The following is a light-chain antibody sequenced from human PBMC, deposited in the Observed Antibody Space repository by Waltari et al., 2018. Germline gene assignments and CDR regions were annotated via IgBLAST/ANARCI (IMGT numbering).Light chain of an antibody. CDR2: GAS. J-gene: IGKJ2*01. V-gene: IGKV3-15*01. CDR3: QQYSKWPPHT. Sequence: ETVMTQFPATLSVSPGETATLSCRASQSVSSNLAWYQQKPGQAPRLLIYGASTRATGIPARFSGSGSGTDFTLTISSLQSEDLAVYYCQQYSKWPPHTFGQGTKLEL. CDR1: QSVSSN.